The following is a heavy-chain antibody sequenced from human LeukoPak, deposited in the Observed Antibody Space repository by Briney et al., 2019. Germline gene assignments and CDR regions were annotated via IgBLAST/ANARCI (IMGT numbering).Heavy chain of an antibody. Sequence: ASVKVSCKASGQTFTSYGISWVRQAPGQGLEWMGWISAYNGNTNYAQKLQGRVTMTTDTSTSTAYMELRSLRSDDTAVYYCARDGGDYNYYYYMDVWGKGTTVTVSS. D-gene: IGHD2-21*02. J-gene: IGHJ6*03. CDR1: GQTFTSYG. CDR2: ISAYNGNT. CDR3: ARDGGDYNYYYYMDV. V-gene: IGHV1-18*01.